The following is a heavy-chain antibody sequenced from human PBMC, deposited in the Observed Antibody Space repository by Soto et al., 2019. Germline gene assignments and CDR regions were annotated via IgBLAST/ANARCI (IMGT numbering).Heavy chain of an antibody. D-gene: IGHD2-15*01. V-gene: IGHV4-59*08. CDR1: GGSISSYY. J-gene: IGHJ5*02. CDR2: IYYSGRT. Sequence: QVQLQESGPGLVKPSETLSLTCTVSGGSISSYYWSWIRQPPGKGLEWIGYIYYSGRTNYNSSLKSRVTIPVDTSKNQFSLQLSSVTAADTAVYYCARLRDCSGGTCYSWWFDPWGQGTLVTVSS. CDR3: ARLRDCSGGTCYSWWFDP.